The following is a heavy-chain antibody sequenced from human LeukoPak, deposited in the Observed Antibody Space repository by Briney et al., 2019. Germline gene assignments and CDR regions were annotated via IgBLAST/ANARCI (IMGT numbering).Heavy chain of an antibody. CDR1: GFSFTNTW. CDR2: VKSKADDGTT. CDR3: ATEGGSGSYYGDDAFDM. Sequence: GGSLRLSCEASGFSFTNTWLSWVRQAPGKGLEWVGRVKSKADDGTTDYAAPVQGRFTISRDDSKNTLSLQMNSLKTEDTAVYYCATEGGSGSYYGDDAFDMWGQGTMVTVSS. D-gene: IGHD3-10*01. J-gene: IGHJ3*02. V-gene: IGHV3-15*01.